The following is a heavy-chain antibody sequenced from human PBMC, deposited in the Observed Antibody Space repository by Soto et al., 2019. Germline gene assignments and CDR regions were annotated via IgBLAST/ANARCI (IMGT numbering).Heavy chain of an antibody. J-gene: IGHJ6*02. V-gene: IGHV4-39*01. CDR2: IYYSGST. CDR3: ARPVGGYNYLRYGMDV. CDR1: GGSISSSSYY. D-gene: IGHD5-12*01. Sequence: SETLSLTCTVSGGSISSSSYYWGWIRQPPGKGLEWIGSIYYSGSTYYNPSLKSRVTISVDTSKNQFSLKLSPVTAADTAVYYCARPVGGYNYLRYGMDVWGQGTTVTVSS.